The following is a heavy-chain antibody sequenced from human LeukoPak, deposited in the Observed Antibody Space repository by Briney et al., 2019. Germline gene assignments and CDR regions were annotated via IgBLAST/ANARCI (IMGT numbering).Heavy chain of an antibody. Sequence: ASVKVSCKASGYTLTSYGFSWVRQAPGQGLEWMGWISAYNGYTNYTQKLQGRVTMTTDTSTNTAYMELSSLRSEDTAVYYCARRSPGDYWGQGTLVTVSS. V-gene: IGHV1-18*01. CDR3: ARRSPGDY. CDR2: ISAYNGYT. CDR1: GYTLTSYG. J-gene: IGHJ4*02. D-gene: IGHD3-10*01.